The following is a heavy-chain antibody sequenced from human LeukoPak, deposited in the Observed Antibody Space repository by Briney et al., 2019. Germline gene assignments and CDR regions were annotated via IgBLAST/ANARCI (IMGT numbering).Heavy chain of an antibody. D-gene: IGHD3-22*01. V-gene: IGHV3-23*01. CDR1: GFSVSGKF. CDR3: AKDSHYDSSGYYYVTWTYFDY. CDR2: ISGSGGST. J-gene: IGHJ4*02. Sequence: GGSLRLSCAASGFSVSGKFMSWVRQAPGKGLEWVSAISGSGGSTYYADSVKGRFTISRDNSKNTLYLQMNSLRAEDTAVYYCAKDSHYDSSGYYYVTWTYFDYWGQGTLVTVSS.